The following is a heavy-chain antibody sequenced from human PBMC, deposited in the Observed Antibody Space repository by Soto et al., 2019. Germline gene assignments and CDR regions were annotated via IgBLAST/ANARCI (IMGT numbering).Heavy chain of an antibody. Sequence: GGSLRLSCAASGFTFSSYGMHWVRQAPGKGLEWVAVIWYDGSNKYYADSVKGRFTISRDNSKNTLYLQMNSLRAEDTAVYYCAREILERLVSRFDPWGQGTLVTVSS. CDR1: GFTFSSYG. J-gene: IGHJ5*02. CDR2: IWYDGSNK. CDR3: AREILERLVSRFDP. V-gene: IGHV3-33*01. D-gene: IGHD1-1*01.